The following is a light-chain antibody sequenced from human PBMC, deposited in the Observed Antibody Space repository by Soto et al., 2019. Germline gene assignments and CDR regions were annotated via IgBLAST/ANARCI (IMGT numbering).Light chain of an antibody. Sequence: IVMTQSPATLSVSPGERATLSCRASQSVSSNLAWYQQKPGQAPRLLIYGASTRATGIPARFTGSGSGTEFTLTISRLHSEDFAVYYCQQYNNWPRTFGQATKVDIK. CDR1: QSVSSN. J-gene: IGKJ1*01. V-gene: IGKV3-15*01. CDR3: QQYNNWPRT. CDR2: GAS.